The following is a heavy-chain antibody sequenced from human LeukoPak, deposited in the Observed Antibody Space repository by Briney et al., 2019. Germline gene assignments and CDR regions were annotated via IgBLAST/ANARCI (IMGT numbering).Heavy chain of an antibody. CDR2: IYYSGGT. Sequence: SETLSLTCTVSGGSISSTSYYWGWIRQPPGKGLEWIGSIYYSGGTYYNPSLKSRVTISVDTSKNQFSLKLSSVTAADTAVYYCARGRGYCSGGSCSGWFDPWGQGTLVTVSS. V-gene: IGHV4-39*07. D-gene: IGHD2-15*01. CDR1: GGSISSTSYY. J-gene: IGHJ5*02. CDR3: ARGRGYCSGGSCSGWFDP.